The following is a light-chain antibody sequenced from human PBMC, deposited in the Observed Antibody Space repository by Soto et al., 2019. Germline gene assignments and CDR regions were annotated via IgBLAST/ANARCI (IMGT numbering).Light chain of an antibody. CDR1: QIIGSW. Sequence: DIQMTQSPSSVSASIGDRVTITCRASQIIGSWLAWYQQKPGRAPTLLIYAASSLQSGVPSRFSGSGSGTDFTRTITSLQAEDSATYYCQQANSFPFTFGPGTKVDIK. V-gene: IGKV1-12*02. CDR3: QQANSFPFT. CDR2: AAS. J-gene: IGKJ3*01.